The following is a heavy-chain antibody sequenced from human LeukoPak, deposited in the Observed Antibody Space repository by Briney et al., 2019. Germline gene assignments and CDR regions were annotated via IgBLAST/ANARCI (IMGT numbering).Heavy chain of an antibody. CDR2: INRDGSEK. J-gene: IGHJ4*02. CDR3: ARRRGSSYGRNNYYFDY. D-gene: IGHD5-18*01. CDR1: GFNFSNYW. Sequence: QSGGSLRLSCAASGFNFSNYWMSWVRQTPGKGLEWVANINRDGSEKYYVGSVEGQFTISRDNAKNSLFLQMNSLRVEDTAVYFCARRRGSSYGRNNYYFDYWGQGTLVTVSS. V-gene: IGHV3-7*03.